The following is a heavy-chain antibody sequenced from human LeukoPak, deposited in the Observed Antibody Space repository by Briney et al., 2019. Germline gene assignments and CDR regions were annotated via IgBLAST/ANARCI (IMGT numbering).Heavy chain of an antibody. D-gene: IGHD2-15*01. CDR1: GFTFSSYW. Sequence: GGSLRLSCAASGFTFSSYWMSWVRQAPGKGLEWVANIKQDGSEKYYVDSVKGRFTISRDNAKNSLYLQVNSLRAEDTAVYYCARDYSMGQLYSDAFDIWGQGTMVTVSS. CDR3: ARDYSMGQLYSDAFDI. CDR2: IKQDGSEK. V-gene: IGHV3-7*01. J-gene: IGHJ3*02.